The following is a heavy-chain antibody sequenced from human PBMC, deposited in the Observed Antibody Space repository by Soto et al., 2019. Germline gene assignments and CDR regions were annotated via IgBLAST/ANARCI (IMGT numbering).Heavy chain of an antibody. CDR2: IGSTGTPI. D-gene: IGHD3-10*01. CDR1: GFTFSSCS. CDR3: ASSGTGSYTNGFDP. V-gene: IGHV3-48*02. J-gene: IGHJ5*02. Sequence: EVQLVESGGGLVQPGGSLRLSCAASGFTFSSCSMNWVRQTPGKGLEWISYIGSTGTPIYYEDSVKGRFTISRDNAKNSVYLQMNSLRDEDTAVYYCASSGTGSYTNGFDPWGQGTLVTVSS.